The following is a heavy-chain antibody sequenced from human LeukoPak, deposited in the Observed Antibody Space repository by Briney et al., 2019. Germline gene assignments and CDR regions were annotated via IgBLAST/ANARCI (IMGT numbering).Heavy chain of an antibody. CDR3: ATAPQRYSSGWYGDY. CDR1: GGTFSSYA. CDR2: IIPIFGIA. J-gene: IGHJ4*02. Sequence: GASVKVSCKASGGTFSSYAISWVRQAPGQGLEWMGRIIPIFGIANYAQKFQGRVTMTEDTSTDTAYMEPSSLRSEDTAVYYCATAPQRYSSGWYGDYWGQGTLVTVSS. V-gene: IGHV1-69*04. D-gene: IGHD6-19*01.